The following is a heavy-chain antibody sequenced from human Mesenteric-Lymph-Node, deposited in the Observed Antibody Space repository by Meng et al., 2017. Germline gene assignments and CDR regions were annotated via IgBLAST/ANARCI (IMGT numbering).Heavy chain of an antibody. J-gene: IGHJ4*02. Sequence: GESLKISCAASGFTFSSYEMNWVRQAPGKGLEWVSSLSSSGSDIYYADSVKGRFTISRDNAKNSLYLQMNSLRAEDTAVYYCASHTPGGDFRPHFEDWGQGTLVTVSS. CDR1: GFTFSSYE. CDR3: ASHTPGGDFRPHFED. V-gene: IGHV3-48*03. CDR2: LSSSGSDI. D-gene: IGHD3-16*01.